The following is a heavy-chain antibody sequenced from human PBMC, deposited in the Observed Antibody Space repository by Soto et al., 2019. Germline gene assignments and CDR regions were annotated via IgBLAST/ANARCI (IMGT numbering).Heavy chain of an antibody. CDR1: GFTFSSYA. CDR3: AKYQPISQPRAYFDY. D-gene: IGHD2-2*02. CDR2: ISSSGGST. Sequence: EVQLLESGGDLIQPGGSLRLSCAASGFTFSSYAMSWVRQAPGKGLGWVSAISSSGGSTFYADSVKGRFTISRDNSRNTLYLQMNSLRAEDTATYSCAKYQPISQPRAYFDYWGQGTLVTVSS. J-gene: IGHJ4*02. V-gene: IGHV3-23*01.